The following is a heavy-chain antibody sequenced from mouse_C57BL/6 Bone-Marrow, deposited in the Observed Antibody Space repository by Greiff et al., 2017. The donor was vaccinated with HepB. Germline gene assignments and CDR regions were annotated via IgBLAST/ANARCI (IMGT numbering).Heavy chain of an antibody. J-gene: IGHJ3*01. V-gene: IGHV14-4*01. CDR2: IDPENGDT. D-gene: IGHD2-4*01. CDR1: GFNIKDDY. CDR3: TRSNYDPWVAY. Sequence: VQLQQSGAELVRPGASVKLSCTASGFNIKDDYMHWVKQRPEQGLEWIGWIDPENGDTEYASKFQGKATITADTSSNTASLQLSSLTSEDTAVYYCTRSNYDPWVAYWGQQTLVTVSA.